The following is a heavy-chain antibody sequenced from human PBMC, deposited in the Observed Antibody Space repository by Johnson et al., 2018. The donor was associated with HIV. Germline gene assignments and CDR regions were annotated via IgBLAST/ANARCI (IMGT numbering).Heavy chain of an antibody. CDR2: IWCDGSNK. CDR1: GFPFSTYA. D-gene: IGHD3-22*01. V-gene: IGHV3-33*08. CDR3: AREGTYYYDNSGYNDAFDI. Sequence: QVQLVEFGGGVVQPGRSLRLSCVASGFPFSTYAIHWVRQAPGKGLEWVAFIWCDGSNKSYAGSVKGRFTISRDNAKNTLYLQMNSLRAEDTAVYYCAREGTYYYDNSGYNDAFDIWGQGTVVTVSS. J-gene: IGHJ3*02.